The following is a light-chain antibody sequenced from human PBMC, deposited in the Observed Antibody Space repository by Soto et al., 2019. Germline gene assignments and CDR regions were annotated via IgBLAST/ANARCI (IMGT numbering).Light chain of an antibody. Sequence: DIPMTQSPSSLSASVGDRVTITCRASRRIGNYLNWYQQKPESAPKLLIYLTSSLQSGVPSRFSGSGSGTDVTLTSSSLQPEDFATYYCQQSYSTPYSFGQGTKLESK. V-gene: IGKV1-39*01. J-gene: IGKJ2*01. CDR2: LTS. CDR3: QQSYSTPYS. CDR1: RRIGNY.